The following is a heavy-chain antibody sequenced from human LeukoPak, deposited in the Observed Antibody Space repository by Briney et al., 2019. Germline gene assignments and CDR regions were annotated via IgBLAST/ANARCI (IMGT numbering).Heavy chain of an antibody. Sequence: GASVKVSCKASGYTFTGYYMHWVRQVPGQGLEWMGWINPNSGGTNYAQKFQGRVTMTRDTSISTAYMELSRLRSDDTAVYYCARDWLWFGESSYPWGQGTLVTVSS. V-gene: IGHV1-2*02. CDR2: INPNSGGT. CDR3: ARDWLWFGESSYP. CDR1: GYTFTGYY. D-gene: IGHD3-10*01. J-gene: IGHJ5*02.